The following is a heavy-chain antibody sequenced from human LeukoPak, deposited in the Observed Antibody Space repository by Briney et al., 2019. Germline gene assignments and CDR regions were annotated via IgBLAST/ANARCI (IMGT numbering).Heavy chain of an antibody. V-gene: IGHV4-34*01. J-gene: IGHJ6*03. Sequence: SETLSLTCAVYGGSFSGYYWSWIRQPPGKGLEWIGEINHSGSTNYNPSLKSRVTISVDTSKNQFSLKLSSVTAADTAVYYRARGRSVGYCSSTSCRPKKYYYYMDVWGKGTTVTVSS. CDR3: ARGRSVGYCSSTSCRPKKYYYYMDV. CDR1: GGSFSGYY. D-gene: IGHD2-2*01. CDR2: INHSGST.